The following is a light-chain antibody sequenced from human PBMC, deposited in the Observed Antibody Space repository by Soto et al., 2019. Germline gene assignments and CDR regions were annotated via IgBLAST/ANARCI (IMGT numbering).Light chain of an antibody. V-gene: IGLV2-14*03. J-gene: IGLJ1*01. Sequence: QSVLTQPAAVSDSPGQSITISCTGTSSDVGGSNFVPWYQQHPGKPPKLIIYDVANRPSGVSNRFSGSKSGSTASLIISRLQTEDEADYYCVSYTSSTTYVFGTGTKV. CDR2: DVA. CDR1: SSDVGGSNF. CDR3: VSYTSSTTYV.